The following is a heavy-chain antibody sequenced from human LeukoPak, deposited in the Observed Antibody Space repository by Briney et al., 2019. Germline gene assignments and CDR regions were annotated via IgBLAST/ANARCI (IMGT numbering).Heavy chain of an antibody. Sequence: SETLSLTCTVYGGSFSGYYWSWIRQPPGKGLEWIGEINHRGSTNYNPSLKSRVTISVDTSKNQFSLKLSSVTAADTALYYCARGEPATLSYWGQGTLVTVSS. V-gene: IGHV4-34*01. D-gene: IGHD2-15*01. CDR1: GGSFSGYY. J-gene: IGHJ4*02. CDR3: ARGEPATLSY. CDR2: INHRGST.